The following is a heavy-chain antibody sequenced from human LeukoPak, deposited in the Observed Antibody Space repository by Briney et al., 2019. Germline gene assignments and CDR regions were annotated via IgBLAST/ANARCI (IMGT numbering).Heavy chain of an antibody. CDR2: ISHSGTT. V-gene: IGHV4-38-2*02. CDR3: ARRAPRNYYYDSSGSTSDY. CDR1: GYSISDGFY. J-gene: IGHJ4*02. D-gene: IGHD3-22*01. Sequence: SETLSLTCTVSGYSISDGFYWEWIRQTPGKGLEWIGSISHSGTTYYNPSLKSRVTISVDTSKNQFSLKLSSVTAADTAVYYCARRAPRNYYYDSSGSTSDYWGQGTLVTVSS.